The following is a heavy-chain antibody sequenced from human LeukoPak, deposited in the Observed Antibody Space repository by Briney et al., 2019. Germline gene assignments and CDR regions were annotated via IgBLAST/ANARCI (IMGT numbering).Heavy chain of an antibody. CDR3: ARAGLGAFDI. V-gene: IGHV3-20*04. CDR1: GFTFDDYG. J-gene: IGHJ3*02. CDR2: INWNGGST. Sequence: GGSLTLSCAASGFTFDDYGMNWARQAPGQGLEWVSGINWNGGSTGYADSVKGRFTISRDNAKNSLYLQMNSLRAEDTALYYCARAGLGAFDIWGLGTMVTVSS.